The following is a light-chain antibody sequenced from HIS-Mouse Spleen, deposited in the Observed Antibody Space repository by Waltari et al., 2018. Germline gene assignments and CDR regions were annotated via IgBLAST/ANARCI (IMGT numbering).Light chain of an antibody. CDR2: AAS. J-gene: IGKJ2*01. CDR1: QGISSY. Sequence: AIRMTQSPSSLSASTGDRVTITRRASQGISSYLALYQQKPGKAPKLLIYAASTLQSGVPSRFSGSGSGTDFTLTISCLQSEDFATYYCQQYYSYPYTFGQGTKLEIK. V-gene: IGKV1-8*01. CDR3: QQYYSYPYT.